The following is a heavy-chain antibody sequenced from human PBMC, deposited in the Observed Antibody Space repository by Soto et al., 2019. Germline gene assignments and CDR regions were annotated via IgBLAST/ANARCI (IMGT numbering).Heavy chain of an antibody. D-gene: IGHD4-17*01. V-gene: IGHV4-59*01. CDR1: GGSISSYY. J-gene: IGHJ6*02. CDR2: IYYSGST. Sequence: ETLSLTCTVSGGSISSYYWSWIRQPSGKGLEWIGYIYYSGSTNYNPSLKSRVTISVDTSKNQFSLKLSSVTAADTAVYYCARLSYGGIKYYYYYYGMDVWGQGTTVTVSS. CDR3: ARLSYGGIKYYYYYYGMDV.